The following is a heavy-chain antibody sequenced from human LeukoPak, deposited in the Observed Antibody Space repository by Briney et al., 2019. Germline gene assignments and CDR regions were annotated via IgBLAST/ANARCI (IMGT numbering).Heavy chain of an antibody. CDR1: GFTFSSYA. J-gene: IGHJ4*02. Sequence: GGSLRLSCAASGFTFSSYAMHWVRQAPGKGLEWVAVISYDGSNKYYADSVKGRFTISRDNSKNTLYLRMNSLRAEDTAVYYCASLSRIAARPSDYWGQGTLVTVSS. D-gene: IGHD6-6*01. V-gene: IGHV3-30*04. CDR3: ASLSRIAARPSDY. CDR2: ISYDGSNK.